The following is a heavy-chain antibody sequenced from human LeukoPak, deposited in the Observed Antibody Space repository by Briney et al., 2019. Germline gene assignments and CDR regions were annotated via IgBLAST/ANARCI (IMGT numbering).Heavy chain of an antibody. J-gene: IGHJ4*02. CDR1: GFTFSSYA. CDR2: ISGSGGST. V-gene: IGHV3-23*01. D-gene: IGHD5-24*01. CDR3: AIRERHFDY. Sequence: GGSLRLSCAASGFTFSSYAMSWVRQAPGKGLEWVSAISGSGGSTYYADSVKGRFTISRDNAKNSLYLQMNSLRAEDTAVYYCAIRERHFDYWGQGTLVTVSS.